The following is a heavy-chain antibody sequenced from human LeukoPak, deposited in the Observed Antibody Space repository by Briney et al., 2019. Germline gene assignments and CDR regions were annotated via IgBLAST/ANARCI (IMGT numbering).Heavy chain of an antibody. Sequence: GESLQISCQGSGYSFTSYWIGWVRQMPGKGLEWMGIIYPGDSDTRYRPSFQGQVTTSADRSISTAYLQWSSLKASDTAMYYCARQRSGSYSHFHYWGQGTLVTVSS. CDR2: IYPGDSDT. V-gene: IGHV5-51*01. J-gene: IGHJ4*02. CDR1: GYSFTSYW. CDR3: ARQRSGSYSHFHY. D-gene: IGHD1-26*01.